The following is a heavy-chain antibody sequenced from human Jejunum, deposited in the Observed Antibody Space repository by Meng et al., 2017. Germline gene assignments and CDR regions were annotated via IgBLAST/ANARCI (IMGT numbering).Heavy chain of an antibody. D-gene: IGHD1-26*01. V-gene: IGHV4-61*08. Sequence: QGQLQESGPGLVRPSETLSLICTVSGGSVSRAGYQWGGIRQPPGKGLEWIGYASTNYNPSLKIRVTISLDTSRNQFSLSLSAVTAADTSVYYCARDHMGSLDYWGQGILVTVSS. CDR1: GGSVSRAGYQ. CDR2: AST. CDR3: ARDHMGSLDY. J-gene: IGHJ4*02.